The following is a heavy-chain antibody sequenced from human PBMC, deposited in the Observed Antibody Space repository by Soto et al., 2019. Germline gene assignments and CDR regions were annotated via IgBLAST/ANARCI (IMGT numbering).Heavy chain of an antibody. V-gene: IGHV1-2*04. CDR3: ARGGYDILTGYQAGMDV. J-gene: IGHJ6*02. D-gene: IGHD3-9*01. Sequence: ASVKVSCKASGYTFTGYYMHWVRQAPGQGLEWMGWINPNSGGTNYAQKFQGWVTMTRDTSISTAYMELSRLRSDDTAVYYCARGGYDILTGYQAGMDVWGQGTTVIVSS. CDR2: INPNSGGT. CDR1: GYTFTGYY.